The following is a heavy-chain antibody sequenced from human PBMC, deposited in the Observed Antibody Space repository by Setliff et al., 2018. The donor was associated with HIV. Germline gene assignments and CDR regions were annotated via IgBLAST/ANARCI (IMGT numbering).Heavy chain of an antibody. D-gene: IGHD6-19*01. CDR3: ARSMSGWSVDY. CDR2: ITSSSDTT. CDR1: FSGYF. J-gene: IGHJ4*02. Sequence: FSGYFWSWIRQSPGKGLECVSYITSSSDTTYYGDSVQGRFTTSRDNAKNSLYLQMNSPRADDTAVYYCARSMSGWSVDYWGQGIQVTVSS. V-gene: IGHV3-11*04.